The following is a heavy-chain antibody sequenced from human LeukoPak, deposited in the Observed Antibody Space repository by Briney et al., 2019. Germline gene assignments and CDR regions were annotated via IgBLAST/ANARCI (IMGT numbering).Heavy chain of an antibody. Sequence: SETLSLTCTVSGGSISSGSYYWSWIRQPAGKGLEWIGRIYTSGSTNYNPSLKSRVTIPVDTSKNQFSLKLSSVTAADTAVYYCARDLTHFFGELSPYFDYWGQGTLVTVSS. V-gene: IGHV4-61*02. CDR1: GGSISSGSYY. D-gene: IGHD3-10*01. CDR2: IYTSGST. J-gene: IGHJ4*02. CDR3: ARDLTHFFGELSPYFDY.